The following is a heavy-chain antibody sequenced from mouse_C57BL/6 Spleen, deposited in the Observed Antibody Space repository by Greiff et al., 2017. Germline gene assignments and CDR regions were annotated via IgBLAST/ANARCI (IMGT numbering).Heavy chain of an antibody. CDR2: IEPNSGGT. CDR3: ARYNWDGYFDY. Sequence: VQLQQSGAELVKPGASVKLSCKASGYTFTSYWMHWVKQRPGRGLEWIGSIEPNSGGTKYNEKFKSKATLTVDKPSSTAYMQLSSLTSEDSAVYYCARYNWDGYFDYWGQGTTLTVSS. D-gene: IGHD4-1*01. CDR1: GYTFTSYW. J-gene: IGHJ2*01. V-gene: IGHV1-72*01.